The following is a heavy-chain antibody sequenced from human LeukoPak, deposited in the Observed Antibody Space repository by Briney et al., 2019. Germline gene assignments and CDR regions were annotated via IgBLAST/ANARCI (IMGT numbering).Heavy chain of an antibody. CDR1: GFTFSSYA. CDR2: ISGSGGST. J-gene: IGHJ6*03. V-gene: IGHV3-23*01. D-gene: IGHD3-10*01. Sequence: GGSLRLSCAASGFTFSSYAMSWVRQAPGKGPEWVSAISGSGGSTYYADSVKGRFTISRDNSKNALNLQMHNLRAEDTAVYYCARVYYGSGSLHYYYYYMDVWGKGTTVTISS. CDR3: ARVYYGSGSLHYYYYYMDV.